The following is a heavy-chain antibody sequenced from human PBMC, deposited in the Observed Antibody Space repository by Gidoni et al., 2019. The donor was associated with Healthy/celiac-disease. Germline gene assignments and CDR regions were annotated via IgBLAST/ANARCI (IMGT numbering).Heavy chain of an antibody. V-gene: IGHV4-59*01. CDR1: GGSISSYY. J-gene: IGHJ4*02. D-gene: IGHD2-15*01. CDR3: ARVYCSGGSCFPDY. Sequence: QAQLQESGTGLVKPSETLSLTCSASGGSISSYYWSWIRQPPGKGLEWIGYIYYSGSTNYNPSLKSRVTISVDTSKNQFSLKLSSVTAADTAVYYCARVYCSGGSCFPDYWGQGTLVTVSS. CDR2: IYYSGST.